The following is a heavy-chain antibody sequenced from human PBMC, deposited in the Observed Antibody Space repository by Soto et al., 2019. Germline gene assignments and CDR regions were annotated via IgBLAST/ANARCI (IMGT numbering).Heavy chain of an antibody. J-gene: IGHJ4*02. D-gene: IGHD3-22*01. CDR1: GGSISSYY. Sequence: SETLSLTCTVSGGSISSYYWSWIRQPAGKGLEWIGRIYTSGSTNYNPSLKSRVTMSVDTSKDQFSLKLSSVTAADTAVYYCAREIDYDSSGYPTDYWGQGTLVTVSS. V-gene: IGHV4-4*07. CDR3: AREIDYDSSGYPTDY. CDR2: IYTSGST.